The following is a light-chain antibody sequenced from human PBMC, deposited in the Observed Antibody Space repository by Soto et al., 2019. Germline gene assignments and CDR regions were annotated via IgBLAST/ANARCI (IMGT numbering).Light chain of an antibody. CDR2: GAS. J-gene: IGKJ3*01. CDR1: QSIRSY. CDR3: QQTYSIPFT. Sequence: DIQMTQSPSSLSASVGDRVTITCRASQSIRSYLNWYQQKPGKAPKLLISGASSLQSGVPSRFSGSGSGTDFTLTISSLQPEDFVTYYCQQTYSIPFTFGPGTKVDIK. V-gene: IGKV1-39*01.